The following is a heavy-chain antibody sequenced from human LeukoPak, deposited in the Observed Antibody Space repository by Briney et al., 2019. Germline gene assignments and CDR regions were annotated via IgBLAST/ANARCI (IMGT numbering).Heavy chain of an antibody. CDR2: IYSGGST. D-gene: IGHD4-23*01. CDR3: ARDYGGNWYFDY. J-gene: IGHJ4*02. Sequence: GGSLRLSCAASGFTVSSNYMSWVRQAPGKGLEWVSVIYSGGSTYYADSVKGRFTISRDNSKNTLYLQMNSLRAEDTAVYYCARDYGGNWYFDYWGQGTLVTVSS. CDR1: GFTVSSNY. V-gene: IGHV3-66*01.